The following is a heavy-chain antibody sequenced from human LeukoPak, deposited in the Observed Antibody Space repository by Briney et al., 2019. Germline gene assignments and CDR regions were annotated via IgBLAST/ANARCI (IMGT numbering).Heavy chain of an antibody. V-gene: IGHV1-2*02. Sequence: ASVKVSCKASGYTFTGYYMHWVRQAPGQGLEWMGWINPNSGGTNYAQKFQGRVTMTRDTSISTAYMELSRLRSDDTAVYYCARVGYGGNSFPPSWDYWGQGTLVTVSS. D-gene: IGHD4-23*01. CDR2: INPNSGGT. J-gene: IGHJ4*02. CDR1: GYTFTGYY. CDR3: ARVGYGGNSFPPSWDY.